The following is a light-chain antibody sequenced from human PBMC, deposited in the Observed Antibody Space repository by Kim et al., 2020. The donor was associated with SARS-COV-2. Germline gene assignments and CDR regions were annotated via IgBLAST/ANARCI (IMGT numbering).Light chain of an antibody. CDR2: GAS. CDR1: QGISNY. CDR3: LQHDSYPFT. Sequence: DIQMTQSPSAMSASVGDKVTITCRASQGISNYLAWFQQKPGKVPKRLIYGASSLESGVPSRFSGSGSGTEFTLTITSLQPEDFATYYCLQHDSYPFTFVQGTKLEI. J-gene: IGKJ2*01. V-gene: IGKV1-17*03.